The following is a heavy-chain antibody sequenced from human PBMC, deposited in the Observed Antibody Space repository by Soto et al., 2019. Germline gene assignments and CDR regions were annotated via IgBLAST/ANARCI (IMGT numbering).Heavy chain of an antibody. V-gene: IGHV6-1*01. CDR2: TYYRSNWRH. CDR3: ARGVAGSGFDL. Sequence: SQTRSVTCTICGDRVSSNTAGWNWIRSSPSRGLEWLGRTYYRSNWRHDYAVSVKSRITVNPDTSKNHFSLQLNSVTPDDTAVYYCARGVAGSGFDLWGQGTLVTVSS. J-gene: IGHJ4*02. CDR1: GDRVSSNTAG. D-gene: IGHD6-19*01.